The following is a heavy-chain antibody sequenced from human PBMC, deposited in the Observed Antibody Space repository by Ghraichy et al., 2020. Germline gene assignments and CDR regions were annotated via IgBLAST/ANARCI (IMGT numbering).Heavy chain of an antibody. CDR1: GGSLSDYY. V-gene: IGHV4-59*01. CDR3: ARGRSQAAGTRVFDY. CDR2: IYYSGST. D-gene: IGHD6-13*01. Sequence: QTLSLTCTVSGGSLSDYYWSWIRQPPGKGLEWIGFIYYSGSTNSNPSLKSRVTISLDTSKNQFSLKLSSVTAADTAVYYCARGRSQAAGTRVFDYWGQGSLVTVSS. J-gene: IGHJ4*02.